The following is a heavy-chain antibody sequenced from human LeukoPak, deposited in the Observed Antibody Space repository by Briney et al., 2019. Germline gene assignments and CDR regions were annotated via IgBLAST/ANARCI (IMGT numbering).Heavy chain of an antibody. CDR3: AREGTYYYDSSGYYYYYYMDV. D-gene: IGHD3-22*01. Sequence: GGSLRLSCAASGFTFSSYSMNWVRQAPGKGLEWVSSISSSSSYIYYADSVKGRFTISRDNAKNSLYLQMNSLRAEDTAVYYCAREGTYYYDSSGYYYYYYMDVWGKGTTVTVSS. J-gene: IGHJ6*03. CDR1: GFTFSSYS. CDR2: ISSSSSYI. V-gene: IGHV3-21*01.